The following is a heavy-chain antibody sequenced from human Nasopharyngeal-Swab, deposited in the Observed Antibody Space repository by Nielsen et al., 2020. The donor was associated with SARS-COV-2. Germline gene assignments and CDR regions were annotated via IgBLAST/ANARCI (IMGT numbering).Heavy chain of an antibody. D-gene: IGHD4-17*01. CDR3: ARRRLRLSCYYYGMDV. CDR2: IKQDGSEK. V-gene: IGHV3-7*01. J-gene: IGHJ6*02. Sequence: WIRQPPGKGLEWVANIKQDGSEKYYVDSVKGRFTISRDNAKNSLYLQMNSLRAEDTVVYYCARRRLRLSCYYYGMDVWGQGTTVTVSS.